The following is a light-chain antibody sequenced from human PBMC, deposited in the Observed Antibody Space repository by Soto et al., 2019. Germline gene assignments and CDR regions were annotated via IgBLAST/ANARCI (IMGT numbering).Light chain of an antibody. V-gene: IGKV1-33*01. Sequence: DIQMTQSPSSLSASVGDRVTITCQTSQDISNYLNWYQQKPGKAPKLLIYDASNLETGVTSRFSVSGSGTEFTFTISSLQPEDFATYSCQQYDILPLFGQGSKVEIK. CDR3: QQYDILPL. CDR2: DAS. J-gene: IGKJ2*01. CDR1: QDISNY.